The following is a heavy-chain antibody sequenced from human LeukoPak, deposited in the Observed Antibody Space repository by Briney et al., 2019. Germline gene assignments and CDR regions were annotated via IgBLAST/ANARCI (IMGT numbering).Heavy chain of an antibody. CDR1: GFTISSNY. D-gene: IGHD2-15*01. V-gene: IGHV3-53*01. J-gene: IGHJ4*02. Sequence: PGGSLRLSCAASGFTISSNYMSWVRQAPGKGLEWISVIYSGGSTYYADSVEGRFTISRDISKNTLYLETNSLRADDTAVYYCARAGTYAARYYFDHWGQGTLATVSS. CDR3: ARAGTYAARYYFDH. CDR2: IYSGGST.